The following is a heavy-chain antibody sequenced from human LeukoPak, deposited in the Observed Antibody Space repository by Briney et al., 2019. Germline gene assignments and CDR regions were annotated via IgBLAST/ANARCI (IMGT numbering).Heavy chain of an antibody. Sequence: GESLKISCKDVGNSFGTYWVGWVRQMPGKGLEYMGIIFPRTSEVRYGPAFQGQVTISADKSLSTAYLQWTGLKASDTAMYYCARHTGRPQAGWFDPWGQGTLVTVSA. D-gene: IGHD3-10*01. CDR3: ARHTGRPQAGWFDP. CDR1: GNSFGTYW. CDR2: IFPRTSEV. V-gene: IGHV5-51*01. J-gene: IGHJ5*02.